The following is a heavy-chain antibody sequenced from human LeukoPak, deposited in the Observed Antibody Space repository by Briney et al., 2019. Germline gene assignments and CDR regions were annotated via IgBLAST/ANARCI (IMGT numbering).Heavy chain of an antibody. CDR1: GFTFSRYW. CDR2: IRNKANNYTT. Sequence: PGGSLRLSCAASGFTFSRYWMHWVRQAPGKGLEWVGRIRNKANNYTTEYAASVKGRFTISRDDSKRSLYLQMNSLKTEDTAVYYCARFPDYWGQGTLVTVSS. V-gene: IGHV3-72*01. J-gene: IGHJ4*02. CDR3: ARFPDY.